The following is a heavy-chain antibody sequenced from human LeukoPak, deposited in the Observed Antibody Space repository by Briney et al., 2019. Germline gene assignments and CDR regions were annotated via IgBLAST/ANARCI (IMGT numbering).Heavy chain of an antibody. D-gene: IGHD2-15*01. J-gene: IGHJ4*02. CDR3: ASGGCAGGSCYYFDY. CDR2: VSYDGGNK. V-gene: IGHV3-30-3*01. Sequence: PGGSLRLSCAASGFSFISYAMHWVRQAPGKGLEWVAVVSYDGGNKYYADSVKGRFTISRDNSKNTLSLQMNSLRAEDTALYYCASGGCAGGSCYYFDYWGQGTLVTVSS. CDR1: GFSFISYA.